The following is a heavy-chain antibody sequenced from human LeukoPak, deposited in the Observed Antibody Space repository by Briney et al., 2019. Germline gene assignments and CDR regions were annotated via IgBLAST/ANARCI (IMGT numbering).Heavy chain of an antibody. J-gene: IGHJ4*02. D-gene: IGHD3-22*01. CDR3: ARDCWGYYDSSGYYSCPPFDY. CDR2: ISAYNGNT. CDR1: GYTFTSYG. V-gene: IGHV1-18*04. Sequence: VASVKVSCKASGYTFTSYGISWVRQAPGQGLEWMGWISAYNGNTNYAQKLQGRVTMTTDPSTSTAYMELRSLRSDDTAVYYCARDCWGYYDSSGYYSCPPFDYWGQGTLVTVSS.